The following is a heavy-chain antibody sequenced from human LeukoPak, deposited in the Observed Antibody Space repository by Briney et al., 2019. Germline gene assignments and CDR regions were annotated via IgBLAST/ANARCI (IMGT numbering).Heavy chain of an antibody. J-gene: IGHJ3*02. D-gene: IGHD3-9*01. Sequence: PSEILSLTCTVSGGSISSHYWTWIRQSPGKGLEWIGNIYHSGSTNYNPSLKSRVTISVDTSKNQFSLKLSSVTAADTAVYYCARVGKSVLRYFDGAFDIWGQGTMVTVSS. V-gene: IGHV4-59*11. CDR1: GGSISSHY. CDR3: ARVGKSVLRYFDGAFDI. CDR2: IYHSGST.